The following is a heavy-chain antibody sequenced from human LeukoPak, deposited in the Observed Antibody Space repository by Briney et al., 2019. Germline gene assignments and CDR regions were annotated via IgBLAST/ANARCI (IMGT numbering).Heavy chain of an antibody. CDR1: GFTFSNAW. CDR2: IKSKTDGGTT. CDR3: ALSSREMATIKPGDYFDY. V-gene: IGHV3-15*01. J-gene: IGHJ4*02. Sequence: GGSLRLSCAASGFTFSNAWMSWVRQAPGKGLEWVGRIKSKTDGGTTDYAAPVKGRFTISRDDSKNTLYLQMNSLRAEDTAVYYCALSSREMATIKPGDYFDYWGQGTLVTVSS. D-gene: IGHD5-24*01.